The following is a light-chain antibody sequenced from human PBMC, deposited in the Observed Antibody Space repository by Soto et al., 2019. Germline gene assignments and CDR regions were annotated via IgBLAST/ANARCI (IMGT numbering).Light chain of an antibody. Sequence: EIVLTQSPCTRSLSPGERATLSCRASQSVTSSYLTWYQQKPGQAPRLLIYGASTRAAGIPGRFSGSGSGTDFTLTISSLEPEDFAVYYCQQYGKLPITLGQGTRLEIK. J-gene: IGKJ5*01. CDR1: QSVTSSY. CDR3: QQYGKLPIT. CDR2: GAS. V-gene: IGKV3-20*01.